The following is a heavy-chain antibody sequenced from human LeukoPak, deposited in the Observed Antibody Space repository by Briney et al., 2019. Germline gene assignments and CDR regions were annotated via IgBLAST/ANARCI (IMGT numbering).Heavy chain of an antibody. CDR1: GFTFSSYA. V-gene: IGHV3-23*01. CDR3: AKDEEQQLSADAFDI. Sequence: PGRSLRLSCAASGFTFSSYAMSWVPQAPGKGLEWVSAISGSGGCTYYADSVKGRFTISRDNSKNTLYLQMNSLRAEDTAVYYCAKDEEQQLSADAFDIWGPGTMVTVSS. D-gene: IGHD6-13*01. J-gene: IGHJ3*02. CDR2: ISGSGGCT.